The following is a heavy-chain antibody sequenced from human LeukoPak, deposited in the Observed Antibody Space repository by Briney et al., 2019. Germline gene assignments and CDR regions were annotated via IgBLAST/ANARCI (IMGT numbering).Heavy chain of an antibody. Sequence: ASVKVSCKASGYTFTSYYMHWVRQAPGQGLEWMGIINPSGGSTSYPQKFQGRVTMTRDTSISTAYMELSRLRSDDTAVYYCARGEDPPLYGDYETDPAGYWGQGTLVTVSS. D-gene: IGHD4-17*01. J-gene: IGHJ4*02. V-gene: IGHV1-46*01. CDR2: INPSGGST. CDR1: GYTFTSYY. CDR3: ARGEDPPLYGDYETDPAGY.